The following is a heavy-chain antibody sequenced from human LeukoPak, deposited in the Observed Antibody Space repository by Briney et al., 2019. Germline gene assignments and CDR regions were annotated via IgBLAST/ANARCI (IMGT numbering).Heavy chain of an antibody. CDR3: AKVRDGDDAFDI. Sequence: PGGSLRLSCAASGFTFSSYGMHWVRQAPGKGLEWVAFIRYDGGNKYYADSVKGRFTISRDNSKNTLYLQMNSLRAEDTAVYYCAKVRDGDDAFDIWGQGTMVTVSS. CDR1: GFTFSSYG. V-gene: IGHV3-30*02. CDR2: IRYDGGNK. J-gene: IGHJ3*02. D-gene: IGHD6-6*01.